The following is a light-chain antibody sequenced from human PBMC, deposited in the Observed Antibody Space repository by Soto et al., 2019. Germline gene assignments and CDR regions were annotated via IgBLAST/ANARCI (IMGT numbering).Light chain of an antibody. CDR1: QSVSSNY. J-gene: IGKJ2*01. V-gene: IGKV3-20*01. CDR3: QQYGTSPYT. CDR2: GAS. Sequence: EIVLTQSRGTLSLSPGERATLACRASQSVSSNYLAWYQQKPGQAPRLLIYGASSRATGIPDRFSGSGSGTDFTLTISRLEPGDFAVYYCQQYGTSPYTFGQGTKVDIK.